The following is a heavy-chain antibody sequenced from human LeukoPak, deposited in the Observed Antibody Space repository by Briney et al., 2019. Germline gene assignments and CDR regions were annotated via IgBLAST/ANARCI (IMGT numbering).Heavy chain of an antibody. V-gene: IGHV3-23*01. D-gene: IGHD1-26*01. J-gene: IGHJ4*02. CDR1: GFTFSSYG. CDR3: AKGTGSYYYFDY. CDR2: ISGSGGST. Sequence: GGSLRLSCAASGFTFSSYGMSWVRQAPGKGLEWVSAISGSGGSTYYADSVKGRFTISRDNSKNTLYLQMNSLRAGDTAVYYCAKGTGSYYYFDYWGQGTLVTVSS.